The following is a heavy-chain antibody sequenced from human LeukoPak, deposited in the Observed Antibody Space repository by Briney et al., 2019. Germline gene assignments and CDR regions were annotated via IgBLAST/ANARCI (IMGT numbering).Heavy chain of an antibody. CDR2: ISSSSSSL. V-gene: IGHV3-21*04. J-gene: IGHJ4*02. D-gene: IGHD3-16*01. CDR1: GFTFSSYS. Sequence: GGSLRLSCAASGFTFSSYSMNWVRQAPGKGLEWVSSISSSSSSLYYEDAVKGRFTISRDNAKNTLYLQINSLRAEDTAVYYCAKDRRGTSSYTYYFDCWGQGALVTVSS. CDR3: AKDRRGTSSYTYYFDC.